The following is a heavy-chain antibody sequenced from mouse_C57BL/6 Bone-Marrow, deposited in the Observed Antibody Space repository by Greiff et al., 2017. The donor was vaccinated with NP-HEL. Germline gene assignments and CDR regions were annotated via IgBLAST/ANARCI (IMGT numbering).Heavy chain of an antibody. CDR3: ARWGDDVYFSYYFDY. D-gene: IGHD2-3*01. J-gene: IGHJ2*01. V-gene: IGHV3-8*01. Sequence: EVKLQESGPGLAKPSQTLSLTCSVTGYSITSDYWNWIRKFPGNKLEYMGYISYSGSTYYNPSLPRRISITRDPYKNQYYLQLNTVTTEDTATYYCARWGDDVYFSYYFDYGGQGTTRTVSS. CDR1: GYSITSDY. CDR2: ISYSGST.